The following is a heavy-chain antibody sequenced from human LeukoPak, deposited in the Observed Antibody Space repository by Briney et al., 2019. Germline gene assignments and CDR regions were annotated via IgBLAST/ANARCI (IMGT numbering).Heavy chain of an antibody. J-gene: IGHJ4*02. CDR1: GFTVSSNY. CDR3: AREDTLTGFDY. V-gene: IGHV3-53*01. D-gene: IGHD3-9*01. CDR2: IYSGGST. Sequence: GGSLRLSCAASGFTVSSNYMSWVRQAPGKGLEWVSVIYSGGSTYYADSVKGRFTISRDNSKNTLYLQMNSLRAEDTAVYYCAREDTLTGFDYWGQGTLVTVSS.